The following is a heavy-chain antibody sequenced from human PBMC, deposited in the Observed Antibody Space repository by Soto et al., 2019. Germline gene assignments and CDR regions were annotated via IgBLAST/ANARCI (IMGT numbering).Heavy chain of an antibody. Sequence: GESLKISCKGSGYSFTSYWISWVRQMPGKGLEWMGRIDPSDSYTNYSPSFQGHVTISADKSIGTAYLQWSSLKASDTAMYYCASDYDILTGYYNAAFDIWGQGTMVTVSS. CDR1: GYSFTSYW. V-gene: IGHV5-10-1*01. D-gene: IGHD3-9*01. CDR3: ASDYDILTGYYNAAFDI. CDR2: IDPSDSYT. J-gene: IGHJ3*02.